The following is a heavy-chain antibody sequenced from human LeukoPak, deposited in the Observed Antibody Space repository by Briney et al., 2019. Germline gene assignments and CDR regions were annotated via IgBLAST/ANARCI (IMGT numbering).Heavy chain of an antibody. V-gene: IGHV4-39*07. CDR1: GGSISSSSYY. J-gene: IGHJ4*02. D-gene: IGHD6-19*01. Sequence: PSETLSLTCTVSGGSISSSSYYWGWIRQPPGKGLEWIGSIYYSGSTYYNPSLKSRVTISVDTSKNQFSLKLSSVTAADTAVYYCARDRGSSSGWPIDYWGQGTLVTVSS. CDR3: ARDRGSSSGWPIDY. CDR2: IYYSGST.